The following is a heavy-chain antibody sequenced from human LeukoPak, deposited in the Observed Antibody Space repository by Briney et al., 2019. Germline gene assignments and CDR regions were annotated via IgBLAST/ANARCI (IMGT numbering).Heavy chain of an antibody. Sequence: PSETLSLTCTVSGGSTSRYYWSWLRQPAGKGLEWIGRIYTSGSTNYNPSLKSRVTMSVDTSKNQFSLKLSSVTAADTAVYYCARKGVRGVIGWFDPWGQGTLVTVAS. D-gene: IGHD3-10*01. CDR1: GGSTSRYY. J-gene: IGHJ5*02. CDR3: ARKGVRGVIGWFDP. CDR2: IYTSGST. V-gene: IGHV4-4*07.